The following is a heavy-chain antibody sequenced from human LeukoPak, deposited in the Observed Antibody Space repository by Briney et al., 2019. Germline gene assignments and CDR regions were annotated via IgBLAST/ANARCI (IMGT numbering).Heavy chain of an antibody. Sequence: GGSLRLSCAASGFTVSSNYMSWVRQAPGKGLEWVSVIYSGGSTYYADSVKGRFTISRDNSKNTLYLQMNSLRAEDTAVYYCASGSGSYRTPYYYMDVWGTGTTVAVSS. D-gene: IGHD3-10*01. CDR2: IYSGGST. CDR3: ASGSGSYRTPYYYMDV. CDR1: GFTVSSNY. V-gene: IGHV3-53*01. J-gene: IGHJ6*03.